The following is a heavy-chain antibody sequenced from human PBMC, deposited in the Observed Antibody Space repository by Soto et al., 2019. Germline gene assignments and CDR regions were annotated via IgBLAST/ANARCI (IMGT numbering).Heavy chain of an antibody. Sequence: EVQLVESGGGLTQPGVSLRLSCAASGFTVGSNYMSWVRQAPGKGLEWVSVIYSEGTPYYADSVKGRFTISRENSNNTLYLHMNNLRAEDTAVYYCARSTYYDILTGSYYYYAIDVWGQGTKGTVSS. J-gene: IGHJ6*02. CDR3: ARSTYYDILTGSYYYYAIDV. CDR1: GFTVGSNY. CDR2: IYSEGTP. V-gene: IGHV3-53*01. D-gene: IGHD3-9*01.